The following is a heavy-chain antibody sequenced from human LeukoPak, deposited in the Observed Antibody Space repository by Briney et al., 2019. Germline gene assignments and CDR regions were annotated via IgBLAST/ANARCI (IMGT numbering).Heavy chain of an antibody. CDR1: GGSISTYS. CDR2: ISYSGST. J-gene: IGHJ5*02. CDR3: ARIRMGGYWFDP. D-gene: IGHD3-16*01. V-gene: IGHV4-59*01. Sequence: PSETLSLTCTVSGGSISTYSWTWTRQPPGKGLEWIAYISYSGSTNYNPSLKSRVTTSIDTSKNQFSLKLNSVTAADTAVFYCARIRMGGYWFDPWGQGTLVTVSS.